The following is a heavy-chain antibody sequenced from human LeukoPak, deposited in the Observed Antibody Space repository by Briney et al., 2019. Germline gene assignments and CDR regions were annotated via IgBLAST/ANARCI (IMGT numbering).Heavy chain of an antibody. CDR1: GFTFSSYS. V-gene: IGHV3-21*01. J-gene: IGHJ6*02. D-gene: IGHD3-10*01. Sequence: GGSLRLSCAASGFTFSSYSMNWVRQAPGKGLEWVSSISSSSSYISYADSVKGRFTISRDNAKNSLYLQMNSLRDEDTAVYYCAREPPRVRGVMTGYYGMDVWGQGTTVTVSS. CDR2: ISSSSSYI. CDR3: AREPPRVRGVMTGYYGMDV.